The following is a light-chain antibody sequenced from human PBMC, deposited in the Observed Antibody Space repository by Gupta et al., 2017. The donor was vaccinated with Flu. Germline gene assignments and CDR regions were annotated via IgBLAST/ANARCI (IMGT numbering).Light chain of an antibody. V-gene: IGKV1-5*03. CDR2: KAS. CDR1: QSISSW. CDR3: QQHNRYPWT. J-gene: IGKJ1*01. Sequence: DIQMTQSPSTLSASVEDRVTITCRASQSISSWLAWYQQKPGKAPKLLIYKASSLESGVPSRFSGSGSGTEFTLTISSLQPDDFATYYCQQHNRYPWTFGQGTKVEIK.